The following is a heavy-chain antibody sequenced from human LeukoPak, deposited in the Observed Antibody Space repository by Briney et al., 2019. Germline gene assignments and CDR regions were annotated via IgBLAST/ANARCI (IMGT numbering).Heavy chain of an antibody. Sequence: ASVKVSCKASGYTFTNYAITWVRQAPGQGLEWMGWIGDYNGNTHYAQKFQGGVTMTTDTSTSTAYLELRSLRSDDTAVYYCARGVPAVGRSYGEFFQHWGQGTLVTVSS. J-gene: IGHJ1*01. D-gene: IGHD6-13*01. CDR3: ARGVPAVGRSYGEFFQH. CDR1: GYTFTNYA. V-gene: IGHV1-18*01. CDR2: IGDYNGNT.